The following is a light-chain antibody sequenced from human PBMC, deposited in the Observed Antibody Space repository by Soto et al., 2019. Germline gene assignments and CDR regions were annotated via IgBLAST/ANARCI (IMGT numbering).Light chain of an antibody. CDR1: QGIGVY. CDR2: AAS. V-gene: IGKV1-27*01. J-gene: IGKJ4*01. CDR3: QQYLNWLT. Sequence: DIQMTHSPSSLSASLGDIVTITCRASQGIGVYLAWFRQKPVYVPELLIYAASTLQSGVPPRFSGSGSGTDFTLTISSLQPEDVATYYCQQYLNWLTFGGGTKVEIK.